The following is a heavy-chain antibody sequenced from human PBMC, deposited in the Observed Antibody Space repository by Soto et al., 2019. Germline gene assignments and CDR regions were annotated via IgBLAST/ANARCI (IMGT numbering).Heavy chain of an antibody. Sequence: ASVKVSCKASGYTFTSYGISWVRQAPGQGLEWMGWISAYNGNTNYAQKLQGRVTMTTDTSTSTAYMELRSLRSDDTAVYYCARTVNHRWLQTDAFDIWGQGTMVTVSS. V-gene: IGHV1-18*01. D-gene: IGHD5-12*01. CDR2: ISAYNGNT. CDR1: GYTFTSYG. CDR3: ARTVNHRWLQTDAFDI. J-gene: IGHJ3*02.